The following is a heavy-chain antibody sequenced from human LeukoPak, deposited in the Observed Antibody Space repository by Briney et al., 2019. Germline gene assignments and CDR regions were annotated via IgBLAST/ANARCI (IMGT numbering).Heavy chain of an antibody. V-gene: IGHV3-7*01. CDR1: GFTFSSYW. D-gene: IGHD1-26*01. CDR3: ARDKIVGPSDFQH. J-gene: IGHJ1*01. CDR2: IKKDGSEK. Sequence: PGGSLRLSCVASGFTFSSYWMGWVRQAPGKGLEWVANIKKDGSEKYYVDSVKGRFTISRDNAKNSLYLQMNSLRAEDTAVYYCARDKIVGPSDFQHWGQGTLVTVSS.